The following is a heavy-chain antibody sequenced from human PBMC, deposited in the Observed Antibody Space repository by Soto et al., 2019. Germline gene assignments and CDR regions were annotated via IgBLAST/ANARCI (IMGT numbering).Heavy chain of an antibody. J-gene: IGHJ4*02. CDR3: DREYYGNFDY. Sequence: QVQLVESGGGLVKPGGSLRLSCAASGFTFSGYYMSWVRQAPGKGLEWVTSIASGGFIDYSAPLKGRFSISRDNAKNSLHLQMNSMRAEDTAVYYCDREYYGNFDYWGQGTLVTVSS. CDR1: GFTFSGYY. V-gene: IGHV3-11*01. D-gene: IGHD4-17*01. CDR2: IASGGFI.